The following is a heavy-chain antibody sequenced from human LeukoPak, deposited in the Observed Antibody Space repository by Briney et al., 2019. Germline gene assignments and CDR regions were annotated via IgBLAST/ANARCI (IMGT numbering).Heavy chain of an antibody. CDR3: AKDSRGYYRPFDY. Sequence: GGSLRLSCAASGFTFSNYAMRWVRQAPGKGLEWVSAISGSGGSTYYADSVKGRFTISRDNSKNTLYLQMNSLRAEDTAVFYCAKDSRGYYRPFDYWGQGALVTVSS. J-gene: IGHJ4*02. CDR1: GFTFSNYA. V-gene: IGHV3-23*01. D-gene: IGHD3-22*01. CDR2: ISGSGGST.